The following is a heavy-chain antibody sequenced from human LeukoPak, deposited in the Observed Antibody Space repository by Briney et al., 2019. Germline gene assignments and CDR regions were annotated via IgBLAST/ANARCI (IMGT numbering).Heavy chain of an antibody. CDR2: INHSGST. V-gene: IGHV4-34*01. CDR1: GGSFSGYY. D-gene: IGHD6-19*01. Sequence: SETLSLTCAVYGGSFSGYYWSWIRQPPGKGLEWIGEINHSGSTNYNPSLKSRVTISVDTSKNQFSLKLSSVTAADTAVYYCARGFLYSSGWYRTEYFQHWGQGPLVHVSS. J-gene: IGHJ1*01. CDR3: ARGFLYSSGWYRTEYFQH.